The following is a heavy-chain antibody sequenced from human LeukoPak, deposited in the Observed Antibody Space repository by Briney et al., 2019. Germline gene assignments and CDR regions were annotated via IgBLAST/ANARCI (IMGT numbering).Heavy chain of an antibody. J-gene: IGHJ4*02. Sequence: GSLRLSCAASGFTFRSYAVTWVRQAPGKGLDWVSSVSGSGSTTYFADSVKGRFTISRDNSKNTLYLQMNSLRDDDTAVYFCAKDRGYDYPFRYFDYWGQGTLVTVSS. D-gene: IGHD3-16*01. V-gene: IGHV3-23*01. CDR2: VSGSGSTT. CDR1: GFTFRSYA. CDR3: AKDRGYDYPFRYFDY.